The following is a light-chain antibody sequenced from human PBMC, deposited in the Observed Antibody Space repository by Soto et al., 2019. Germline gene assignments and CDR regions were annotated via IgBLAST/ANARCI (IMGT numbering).Light chain of an antibody. CDR3: QKYDGAPLT. J-gene: IGKJ4*01. V-gene: IGKV1-27*01. CDR2: AAS. Sequence: DIQMTQSPSSLSASVGDRVTITCRAGQAINIYLAWYQQKPGKVPKRLISAASTLQSGVPSRFSGSGSGTDFTLTISSLQPEDVATYYCQKYDGAPLTFGGGTKVEIK. CDR1: QAINIY.